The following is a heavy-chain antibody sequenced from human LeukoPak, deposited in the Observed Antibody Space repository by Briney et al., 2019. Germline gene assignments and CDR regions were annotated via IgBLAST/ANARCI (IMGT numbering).Heavy chain of an antibody. CDR2: FSYIGST. J-gene: IGHJ3*02. CDR1: DDSFSSHY. V-gene: IGHV4-59*11. CDR3: ARDLVTVTKGFDI. Sequence: SETLSLTCAVSDDSFSSHYWTWIRQPPGKGLEWIGYFSYIGSTNYNPSLKSRVTISIDTSRNQFSLRLSSVTAADTAVYYCARDLVTVTKGFDIWGQGTMVSVSS. D-gene: IGHD4-17*01.